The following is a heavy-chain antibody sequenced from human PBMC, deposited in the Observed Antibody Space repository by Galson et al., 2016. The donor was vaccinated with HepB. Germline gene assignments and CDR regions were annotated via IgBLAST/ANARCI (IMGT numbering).Heavy chain of an antibody. CDR1: GFTFNSYG. CDR2: VWSDGNNK. Sequence: SLRLSCAASGFTFNSYGMHWVRQAPGKGLEWVAVVWSDGNNKYYADSVRGRFTISRDNSENTLYLQMNSLRAEDMGVYYCARDRSTSTWGWLDPWGQGTLVTVSS. J-gene: IGHJ5*02. V-gene: IGHV3-33*01. D-gene: IGHD6-13*01. CDR3: ARDRSTSTWGWLDP.